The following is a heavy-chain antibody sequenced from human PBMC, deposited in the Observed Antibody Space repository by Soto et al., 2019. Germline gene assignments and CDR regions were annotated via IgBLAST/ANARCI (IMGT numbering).Heavy chain of an antibody. CDR3: IRAFDWNYD. CDR2: IYWHEDV. Sequence: QITLKESGPTLLKPTQTLTVTCTISGFSLTTEGVGVGWIRQPPGKALEWLASIYWHEDVRKNPSLGNRVNLTRDTAKRQVVLTLTNMDPVDTATYYCIRAFDWNYDWGQGILVTVSS. V-gene: IGHV2-5*04. J-gene: IGHJ4*02. CDR1: GFSLTTEGVG. D-gene: IGHD1-7*01.